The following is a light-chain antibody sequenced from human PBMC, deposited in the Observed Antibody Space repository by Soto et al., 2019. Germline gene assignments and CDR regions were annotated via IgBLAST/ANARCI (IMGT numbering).Light chain of an antibody. CDR1: QSVSSY. V-gene: IGKV3-11*01. CDR3: QQRSNWPPRVT. CDR2: DAS. J-gene: IGKJ5*01. Sequence: EIAMTQSPATLSVSPGERATLSCRASQSVSSYLAWYRQKPGQAPRLLIYDASNRATGIPARFSGSGSGTDFTLTISSLEPEDFAVYYCQQRSNWPPRVTFGQGTRLENK.